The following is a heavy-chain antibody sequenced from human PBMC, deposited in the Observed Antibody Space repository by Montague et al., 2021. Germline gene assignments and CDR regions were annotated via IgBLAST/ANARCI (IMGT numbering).Heavy chain of an antibody. D-gene: IGHD6-25*01. CDR3: ARDTEGASGYFYYYYMDA. J-gene: IGHJ6*03. CDR2: LSNGGST. V-gene: IGHV4-4*07. CDR1: GGSINTYS. Sequence: SETLSLTCSVFGGSINTYSWSWIRQPAGKGLEWIGHLSNGGSTNSNPSLKSRVSMSVDTSKNQFSLKLSSVTAADTAVYFCARDTEGASGYFYYYYMDAWGRGTTVTVSS.